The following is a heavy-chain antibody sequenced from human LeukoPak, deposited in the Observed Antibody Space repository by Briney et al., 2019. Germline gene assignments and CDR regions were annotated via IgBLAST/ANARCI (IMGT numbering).Heavy chain of an antibody. CDR2: IFYNGRT. Sequence: SETLSLTCGVSGGSLSSTGFYWGWIRQPPGKSLEWIGSIFYNGRTYYNPSLKSRVTISVDTSKNQFSLKLSSVTAADTAVYYCVGIAARPRRIDYWGQGTLVTVSS. D-gene: IGHD6-6*01. V-gene: IGHV4-39*01. CDR1: GGSLSSTGFY. CDR3: VGIAARPRRIDY. J-gene: IGHJ4*02.